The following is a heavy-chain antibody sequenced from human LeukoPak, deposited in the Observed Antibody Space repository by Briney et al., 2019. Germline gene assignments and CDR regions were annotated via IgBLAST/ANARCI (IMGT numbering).Heavy chain of an antibody. CDR1: GGSISSGGYS. V-gene: IGHV4-30-2*01. J-gene: IGHJ5*02. CDR2: IYHSGST. CDR3: ARTYSQDWFDP. D-gene: IGHD2-21*01. Sequence: PSETLSLTCTVSGGSISSGGYSWSWSRQPPGKGLEWIGYIYHSGSTYYNPSLKSRVTISVDRSKNQFSLKLSSVTAADTAVYYRARTYSQDWFDPWGQGTLVTVSS.